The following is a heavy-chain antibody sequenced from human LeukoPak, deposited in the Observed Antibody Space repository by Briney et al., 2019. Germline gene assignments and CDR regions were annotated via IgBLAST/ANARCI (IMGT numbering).Heavy chain of an antibody. D-gene: IGHD2-15*01. CDR2: IYTSGST. V-gene: IGHV4-61*02. Sequence: SETLSLTCTVSGGSISSGSYYWSWIRQPAGKGLEWIGRIYTSGSTNYNPSLKSRVTISVDTSKNQFSLKLSSVTAADTAVYYCARDLKVAATPDYYYYYMDVWGKGTTVTVSS. J-gene: IGHJ6*03. CDR3: ARDLKVAATPDYYYYYMDV. CDR1: GGSISSGSYY.